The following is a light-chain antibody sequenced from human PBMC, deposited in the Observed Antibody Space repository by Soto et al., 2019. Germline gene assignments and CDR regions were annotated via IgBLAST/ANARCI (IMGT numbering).Light chain of an antibody. V-gene: IGKV1-5*03. CDR2: KAS. J-gene: IGKJ1*01. CDR3: QQYSSYST. Sequence: DIQMTQSPSTLSASVGDRVTITCRASQSISSWLAWYQQKPGKAPKLLIYKASNLESGVPSRFSGSGSGTEFSLTISSLQPDDVATYYCQQYSSYSTLGQGTKVEIK. CDR1: QSISSW.